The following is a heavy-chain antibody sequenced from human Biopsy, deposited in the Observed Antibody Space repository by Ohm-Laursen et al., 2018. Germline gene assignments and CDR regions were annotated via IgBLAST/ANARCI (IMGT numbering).Heavy chain of an antibody. CDR2: IYYSGTT. CDR1: GESMGTYY. J-gene: IGHJ5*01. Sequence: SETLSLTCTVSGESMGTYYWSWIRQPPGKVMEWIASIYYSGTTYKNPSLKSRVTISVDTSQGLLSLDLSSVTAADTAVYYCARVRGGFLEWFDYWGQGTLVTVSS. V-gene: IGHV4-59*01. CDR3: ARVRGGFLEWFDY. D-gene: IGHD3-3*01.